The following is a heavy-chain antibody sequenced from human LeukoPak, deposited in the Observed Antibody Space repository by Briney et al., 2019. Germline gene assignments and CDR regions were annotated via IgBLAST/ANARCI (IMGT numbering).Heavy chain of an antibody. CDR2: INHSGST. V-gene: IGHV4-34*01. CDR1: GGSFSGYY. CDR3: ARARTRLTMVRGVRYFDY. Sequence: KPSETLSLTCAVYGGSFSGYYWSWIRQPPGKGLEWIGEINHSGSTNYNPSLKSRVTISVDTSKNQFSLKLSSVTAADTAVYYCARARTRLTMVRGVRYFDYWGQGTLVTVSS. D-gene: IGHD3-10*01. J-gene: IGHJ4*02.